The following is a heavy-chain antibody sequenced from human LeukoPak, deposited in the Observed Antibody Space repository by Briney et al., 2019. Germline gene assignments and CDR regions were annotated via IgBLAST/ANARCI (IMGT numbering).Heavy chain of an antibody. D-gene: IGHD3-22*01. CDR2: IWYDGSNK. Sequence: GRSLRLSCAASGFTFSSYGMHWVRQAPGKGLEWVAVIWYDGSNKYYADSVKGRFTISRDNSKNTLYLQMNSLRAEDTAVYYCAKLDSSGYLPYFDYWGQGTLVTVSS. V-gene: IGHV3-33*06. CDR1: GFTFSSYG. J-gene: IGHJ4*02. CDR3: AKLDSSGYLPYFDY.